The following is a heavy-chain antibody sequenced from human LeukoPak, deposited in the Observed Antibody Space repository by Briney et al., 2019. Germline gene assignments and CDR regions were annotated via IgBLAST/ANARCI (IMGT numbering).Heavy chain of an antibody. D-gene: IGHD2-2*01. CDR2: ISGDGRNI. CDR1: GFTFSSYW. Sequence: GGSLRLSCVASGFTFSSYWMHWVRQDPRKGLVWVSRISGDGRNINYADSVRGRFTISRDDAKNTLYLQMNSLRAEDTAVYYCATYSSRNAREFQSWGQGTLVTVSS. V-gene: IGHV3-74*01. J-gene: IGHJ1*01. CDR3: ATYSSRNAREFQS.